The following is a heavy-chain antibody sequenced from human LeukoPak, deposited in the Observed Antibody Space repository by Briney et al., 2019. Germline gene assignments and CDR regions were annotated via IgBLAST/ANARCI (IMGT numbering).Heavy chain of an antibody. V-gene: IGHV1-69*01. D-gene: IGHD4-17*01. Sequence: SVKVSCKASGGTFSSYAISWVRQATGQGLEWTGGIIPIFGTANYAQKFQGRVTITADESTSTAYMELSSLRSEDTAVYYCARDPLNDYGDYYGMDVWGKGTTVTVSS. J-gene: IGHJ6*04. CDR1: GGTFSSYA. CDR2: IIPIFGTA. CDR3: ARDPLNDYGDYYGMDV.